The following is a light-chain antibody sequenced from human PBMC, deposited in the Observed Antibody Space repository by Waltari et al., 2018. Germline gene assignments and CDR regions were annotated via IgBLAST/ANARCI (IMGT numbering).Light chain of an antibody. J-gene: IGLJ2*01. V-gene: IGLV2-14*01. CDR1: SSDIGDYNF. Sequence: QSALTQPASVSGSPGQSITISCTGASSDIGDYNFVSWYQQHPGKAPKPLFFEARNRPSGVSDRFSGSKSANTASLTISGLQAEDEAHYYCSSYTSSTSLVFGGGTKVTVL. CDR3: SSYTSSTSLV. CDR2: EAR.